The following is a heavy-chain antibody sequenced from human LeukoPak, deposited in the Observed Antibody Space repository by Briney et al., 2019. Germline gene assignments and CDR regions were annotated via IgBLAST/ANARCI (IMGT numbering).Heavy chain of an antibody. CDR1: GFTFSSYS. CDR3: ARACSSTKCWRGDY. V-gene: IGHV3-48*01. J-gene: IGHJ4*02. CDR2: ISSTSSTI. Sequence: GGSLRLSCAASGFTFSSYSMNWVRQAPGKGLEWISYISSTSSTIYYADSVKGRFTISRDNAKNSLYLQMNSLRAEDTAVYYCARACSSTKCWRGDYWGQGTLVTVSS. D-gene: IGHD2-2*01.